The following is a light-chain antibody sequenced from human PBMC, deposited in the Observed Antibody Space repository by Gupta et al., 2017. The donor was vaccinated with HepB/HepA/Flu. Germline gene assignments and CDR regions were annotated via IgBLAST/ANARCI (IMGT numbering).Light chain of an antibody. J-gene: IGKJ2*01. CDR1: QDINNY. Sequence: DIKMTQSPSSLSASVVDRVTITCLASQDINNYVAWYQQKPGKVPKLLIYTASTLHSGVPSLFSGSGSGTDFTLTISSLQPEDVATYFCQKYYRAPYTFGQGTNLEMK. V-gene: IGKV1-27*01. CDR2: TAS. CDR3: QKYYRAPYT.